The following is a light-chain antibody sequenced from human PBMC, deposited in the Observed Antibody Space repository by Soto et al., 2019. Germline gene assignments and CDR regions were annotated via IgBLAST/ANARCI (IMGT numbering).Light chain of an antibody. CDR3: QQYGSSPPYT. CDR1: QSVSNNY. CDR2: ASY. V-gene: IGKV3-20*01. J-gene: IGKJ2*01. Sequence: EVVLTQSPGTLSLSPGERATLSCRASQSVSNNYFAWYQKKPGQAPRLIIFASYARATGIPDRFSGSGSGTDFTLTISRLEPDDFAVYYCQQYGSSPPYTFGQGTKLEIK.